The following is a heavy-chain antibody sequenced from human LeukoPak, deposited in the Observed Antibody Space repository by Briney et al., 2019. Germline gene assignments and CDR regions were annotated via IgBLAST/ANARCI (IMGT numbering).Heavy chain of an antibody. CDR1: GFTFDNYA. D-gene: IGHD6-19*01. CDR3: TRSSGWYNYFDY. CDR2: ITWNSGSI. V-gene: IGHV3-9*03. Sequence: GGSLRLSCAASGFTFDNYAMHWVRQAPGKGLEWVSGITWNSGSIAYADSVKGRFTISRDNAKKYLYLQMNSLSSEDVALYYCTRSSGWYNYFDYWGQGTLVTVSS. J-gene: IGHJ4*02.